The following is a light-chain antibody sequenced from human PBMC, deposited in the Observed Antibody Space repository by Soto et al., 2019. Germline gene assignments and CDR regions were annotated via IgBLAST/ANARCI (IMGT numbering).Light chain of an antibody. CDR2: EVS. J-gene: IGLJ1*01. Sequence: QSALTQPASVSGSPGQSITISCTGTSSDVGGYNYVSWYQQHPGKAPKLMIYEVSNRPSGVSNRFSGSKSGNTASLTISGLQAEDEAAYYCRSYTSSSTYVFGTGTKLTVL. V-gene: IGLV2-14*01. CDR3: RSYTSSSTYV. CDR1: SSDVGGYNY.